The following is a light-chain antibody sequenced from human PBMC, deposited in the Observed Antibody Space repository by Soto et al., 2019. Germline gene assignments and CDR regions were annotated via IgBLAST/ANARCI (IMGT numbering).Light chain of an antibody. CDR3: QQRHMWPIT. CDR1: QGISSY. Sequence: AIRMTQSPSSLSASTGDGVTLTCRASQGISSYLAWYQQKPGKAPKILIYAASTLQSGVPSRFSGSGAGTDFTLTISCLQSEDFATYYCQQRHMWPITFGQGTRLEIK. V-gene: IGKV1-8*01. J-gene: IGKJ5*01. CDR2: AAS.